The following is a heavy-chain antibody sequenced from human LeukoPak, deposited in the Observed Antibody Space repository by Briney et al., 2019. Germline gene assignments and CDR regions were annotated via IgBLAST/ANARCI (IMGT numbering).Heavy chain of an antibody. CDR1: GFTFSSYA. CDR3: AKGRGYSGYDDATRLV. CDR2: ISGSGGST. J-gene: IGHJ4*02. V-gene: IGHV3-23*01. Sequence: GGSLRLSCAASGFTFSSYAMSWVRQAPGRGLEWVSAISGSGGSTYYADSVKGRFTISRDNSKNTLHLQMNNLRAEDTAVYYCAKGRGYSGYDDATRLVWGQGALVTVSS. D-gene: IGHD5-12*01.